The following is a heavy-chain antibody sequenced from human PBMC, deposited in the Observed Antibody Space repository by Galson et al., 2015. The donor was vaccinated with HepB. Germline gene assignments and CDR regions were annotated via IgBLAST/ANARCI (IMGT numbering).Heavy chain of an antibody. CDR3: AREDRYTYIVTYDL. D-gene: IGHD2/OR15-2a*01. V-gene: IGHV3-33*01. CDR1: GFTFSNYV. CDR2: IWKDGSNK. J-gene: IGHJ4*02. Sequence: SLRLSCAASGFTFSNYVMHWVRQAPGKGLEWVALIWKDGSNKYYADSVKGRFSISKDNSKNVVYLQMYSLGDDDTATYFCAREDRYTYIVTYDLWGQGARVTVSS.